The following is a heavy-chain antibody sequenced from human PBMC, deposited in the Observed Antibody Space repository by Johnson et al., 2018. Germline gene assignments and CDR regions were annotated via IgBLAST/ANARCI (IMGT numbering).Heavy chain of an antibody. CDR3: AVIDLADYGMDV. J-gene: IGHJ6*02. CDR2: ISRSSSTI. V-gene: IGHV3-48*02. CDR1: GFTFSSYS. Sequence: EEQPVESGGGLVQPGGSXRLSCAASGFTFSSYSMNWVRQAPGKGLEWVSYISRSSSTIYYADSVKGRFTISRDNAKNSLYRQMNSLREEDTAVYYCAVIDLADYGMDVWGQGTTVTVSS.